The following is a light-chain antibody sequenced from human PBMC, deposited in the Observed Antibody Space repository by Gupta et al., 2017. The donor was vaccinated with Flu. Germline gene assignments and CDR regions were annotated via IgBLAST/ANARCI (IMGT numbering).Light chain of an antibody. V-gene: IGLV3-25*02. CDR1: TSPNQF. Sequence: SSEVTQPPSVSVSPGQTARITRSGDTSPNQFVFWYQQKPGQAPVLVIYRDIERPSGIPGRFSGSSSGTIVTLTITGVQAEDEADYYCQTVDSSGTFIFGGGTKLTV. CDR2: RDI. J-gene: IGLJ2*01. CDR3: QTVDSSGTFI.